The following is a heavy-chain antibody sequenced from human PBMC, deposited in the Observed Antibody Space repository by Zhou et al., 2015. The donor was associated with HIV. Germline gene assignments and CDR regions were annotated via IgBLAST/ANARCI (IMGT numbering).Heavy chain of an antibody. CDR3: ARDQMWGTSDCSSTSCLSSYYYMDV. CDR1: GGTFSSYA. V-gene: IGHV1-69*01. J-gene: IGHJ6*03. D-gene: IGHD2-2*01. CDR2: IIPIFGTA. Sequence: QVQLVQSGAEVKKPGSSVKVSCKASGGTFSSYAISWVRQAPGQGLEWMGGIIPIFGTANYAQKFQGRVTITADESTSTAYMELSSLRSEDTAVYYCARDQMWGTSDCSSTSCLSSYYYMDVWGKGTTVTVSS.